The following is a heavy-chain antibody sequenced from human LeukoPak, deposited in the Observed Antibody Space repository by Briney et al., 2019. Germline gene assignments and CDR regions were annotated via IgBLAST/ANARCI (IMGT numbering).Heavy chain of an antibody. CDR1: GYTFSTYY. J-gene: IGHJ4*02. Sequence: APVKVSCKASGYTFSTYYMHWVRQAPGQGLEWMGVINPSSGSTNYAQNFQGRVTMTTDTSTSTVYVELSSLRSEDTAMYYCAIMSRVDTGKSPFDGWGQGSLVTVSS. V-gene: IGHV1-46*01. CDR2: INPSSGST. CDR3: AIMSRVDTGKSPFDG. D-gene: IGHD5-18*01.